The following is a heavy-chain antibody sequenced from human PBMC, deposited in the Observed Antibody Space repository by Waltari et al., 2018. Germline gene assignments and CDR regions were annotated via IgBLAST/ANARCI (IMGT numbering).Heavy chain of an antibody. J-gene: IGHJ4*02. Sequence: EVQLVESGGGLIQPGGSLRLSCAASGFAVSSTNMSWVRLAPGTGLEWVSVIYNVGSTYYADSVKGRFTISRDNSKNTLFLQMNSLRAEDTAVYYCARDRVDDYVWGIGSDYWGQGTLVTVSS. V-gene: IGHV3-53*01. CDR1: GFAVSSTN. D-gene: IGHD3-16*01. CDR2: IYNVGST. CDR3: ARDRVDDYVWGIGSDY.